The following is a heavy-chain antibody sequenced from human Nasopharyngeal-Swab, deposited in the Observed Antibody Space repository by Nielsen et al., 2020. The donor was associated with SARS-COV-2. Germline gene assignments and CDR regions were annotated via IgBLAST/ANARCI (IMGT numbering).Heavy chain of an antibody. J-gene: IGHJ4*02. D-gene: IGHD1-1*01. CDR2: IKEDGSEK. V-gene: IGHV3-7*01. Sequence: GESLKISCAASGLTFSIHWMSWVRQAPGKGLEWVAHIKEDGSEKFYVDSVRGRFTISRDNAKNSLYLQMKSLRTEDTAVYYCARVSTGTFDYWGQGTLVAVSS. CDR3: ARVSTGTFDY. CDR1: GLTFSIHW.